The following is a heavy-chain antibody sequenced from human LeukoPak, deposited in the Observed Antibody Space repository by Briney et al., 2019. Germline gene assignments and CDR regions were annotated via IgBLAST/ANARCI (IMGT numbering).Heavy chain of an antibody. CDR2: INHSGST. J-gene: IGHJ6*02. CDR3: ARDWKSLGGRDYYYGMDV. CDR1: GGSFSGYY. D-gene: IGHD3-3*01. Sequence: SETLSLTCAVYGGSFSGYYWSWIRQPPGKGLEWIGEINHSGSTNYNPSLKSRVTISVDTSKNQFSLKLSSVTAADTAVYYCARDWKSLGGRDYYYGMDVWGQGTTVTVSS. V-gene: IGHV4-34*01.